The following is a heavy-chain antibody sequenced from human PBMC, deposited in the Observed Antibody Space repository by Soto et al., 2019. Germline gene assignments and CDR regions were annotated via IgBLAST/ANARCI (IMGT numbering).Heavy chain of an antibody. CDR3: ARVRVDIVATISEAGFDP. CDR2: ISYDGSNK. CDR1: GFTFSSSA. V-gene: IGHV3-30-3*01. D-gene: IGHD5-12*01. J-gene: IGHJ5*02. Sequence: QVQLVESGGGVVQPGRSLRLSCAASGFTFSSSAMHWVRQAPGKGLEWVAVISYDGSNKYYADSVKGRFTISRDNSKNTLYLQINSLRAEDTAVYYCARVRVDIVATISEAGFDPWGQGTLVTVSS.